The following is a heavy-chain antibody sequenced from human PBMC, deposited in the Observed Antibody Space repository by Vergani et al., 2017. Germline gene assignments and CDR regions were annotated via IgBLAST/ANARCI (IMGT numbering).Heavy chain of an antibody. Sequence: VQLLESGGGLIQPGGSLRLSCAASGFTVSSNYMSWVRQAPGKGLEWVAVISYDGSNKYYADSVKGRFTISRDNSKNTLYLQMNSLRAEDTAVYYCARDFRNDFWSGYYTPYNWFDPWGQGTLVTVSS. CDR1: GFTVSSNY. CDR3: ARDFRNDFWSGYYTPYNWFDP. V-gene: IGHV3-30*03. D-gene: IGHD3-3*01. CDR2: ISYDGSNK. J-gene: IGHJ5*02.